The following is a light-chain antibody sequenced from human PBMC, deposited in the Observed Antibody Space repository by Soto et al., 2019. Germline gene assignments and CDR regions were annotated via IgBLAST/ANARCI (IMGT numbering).Light chain of an antibody. Sequence: IQLTQSPSSLSASVVDRGTITCRASQDISSDLGWYQQKPGKAPKLLIYAASTLQSGVPSRFSGSGSGTDFTLNINSLQPEDFATYFCQQLNNYPSTFGGGTKVEIK. J-gene: IGKJ4*01. CDR2: AAS. V-gene: IGKV1-9*01. CDR3: QQLNNYPST. CDR1: QDISSD.